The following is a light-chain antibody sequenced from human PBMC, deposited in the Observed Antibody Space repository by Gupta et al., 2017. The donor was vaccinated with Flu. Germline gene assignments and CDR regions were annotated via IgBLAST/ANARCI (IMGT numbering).Light chain of an antibody. CDR1: QSVLYSSNNKNY. CDR2: WAS. J-gene: IGKJ5*01. V-gene: IGKV4-1*01. Sequence: SLGERATINCKSSQSVLYSSNNKNYLAWYQQKPGQPPKLLIYWASTRESGVPDRFSGSGSGTDFTLTISSLQAEDVAVYYCQQYDSTPLTFGQGTRLEI. CDR3: QQYDSTPLT.